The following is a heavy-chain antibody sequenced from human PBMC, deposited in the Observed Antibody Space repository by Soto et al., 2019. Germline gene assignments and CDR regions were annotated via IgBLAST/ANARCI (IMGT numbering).Heavy chain of an antibody. D-gene: IGHD3-16*01. CDR2: ISDIGRT. CDR1: VGSINIFY. J-gene: IGHJ3*01. CDR3: ARLPGTYVIDGFDL. Sequence: SEALAVSCSVSVGSINIFYWSWIRRAPGKGLEWIGYISDIGRTDYNPSLKSRITISLDTSKDQISLNLRSVTAADTALYFCARLPGTYVIDGFDLWGPGTMVTVSS. V-gene: IGHV4-59*01.